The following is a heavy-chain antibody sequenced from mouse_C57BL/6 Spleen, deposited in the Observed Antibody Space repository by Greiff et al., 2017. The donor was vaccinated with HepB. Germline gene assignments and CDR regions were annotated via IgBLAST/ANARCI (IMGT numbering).Heavy chain of an antibody. CDR1: GFTFSDYG. CDR3: ASLYGTWYFDV. D-gene: IGHD1-1*01. Sequence: EVKLMESGGGLVKPGGSLKLSCAASGFTFSDYGMHWVRQAPEKGLEWVAYISSGSSTIYYADTVKGRFTISRDNAKNTLFLQMTSLRSEDTAMYYCASLYGTWYFDVWGTGTTVTVSS. J-gene: IGHJ1*03. CDR2: ISSGSSTI. V-gene: IGHV5-17*01.